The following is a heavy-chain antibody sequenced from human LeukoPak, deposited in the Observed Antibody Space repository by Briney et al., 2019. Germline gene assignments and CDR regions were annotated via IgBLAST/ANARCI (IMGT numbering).Heavy chain of an antibody. CDR3: ARGARASTALGWFDP. CDR2: INSDGSST. CDR1: GFTFSSYW. D-gene: IGHD5-18*01. J-gene: IGHJ5*02. V-gene: IGHV3-74*01. Sequence: PGGSLRLSCAASGFTFSSYWMHWVRQAPGKGLVWVSRINSDGSSTSYADSVKGRFTISRDNAKNTLYLQMNSLRAEDTAAYYCARGARASTALGWFDPWGQGTLVTVSS.